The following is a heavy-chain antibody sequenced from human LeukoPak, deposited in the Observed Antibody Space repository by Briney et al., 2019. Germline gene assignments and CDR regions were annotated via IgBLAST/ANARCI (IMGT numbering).Heavy chain of an antibody. CDR3: AKAVLYSSGWSPFDY. CDR1: GFTFSSYG. J-gene: IGHJ4*02. CDR2: ISYDGSNK. Sequence: GGSLRLSCAASGFTFSSYGMHWVRQAPGKGLEWVAVISYDGSNKFYADSVKGRFTISRDNSKNTLYLQMNSLRAEDTAVYYCAKAVLYSSGWSPFDYWGQGTLVTVSS. D-gene: IGHD6-19*01. V-gene: IGHV3-30*18.